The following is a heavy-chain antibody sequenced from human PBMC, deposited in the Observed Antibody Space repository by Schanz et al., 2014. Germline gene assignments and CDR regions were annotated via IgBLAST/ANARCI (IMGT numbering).Heavy chain of an antibody. J-gene: IGHJ4*02. CDR3: ARDPGGTKTHGL. CDR2: ISSSSIYI. Sequence: EVQLVESGGGLVKPGGSLRLSCAASGFTFSSYSMNWVRQAPGKGLEWVSSISSSSIYIYYADSVKGRFTISRDNAKNSLYLQMNSLRAEDTAVYYCARDPGGTKTHGLWGQGTLVTVSS. V-gene: IGHV3-21*06. CDR1: GFTFSSYS. D-gene: IGHD2-15*01.